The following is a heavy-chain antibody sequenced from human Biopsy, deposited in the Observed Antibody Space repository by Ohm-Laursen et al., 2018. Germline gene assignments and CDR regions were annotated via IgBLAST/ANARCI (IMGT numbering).Heavy chain of an antibody. Sequence: SLRLSCAASEFIFSRFWMYWVRQAPGKGLVWVSRINSDGSSTNYADAVKGRFTISRDNAKNTVFLQMNSLRAEYTAVYYCTRAEAGSGSLLYFDYWGQGTLVTVPS. CDR2: INSDGSST. D-gene: IGHD3-10*01. J-gene: IGHJ4*02. CDR3: TRAEAGSGSLLYFDY. V-gene: IGHV3-74*01. CDR1: EFIFSRFW.